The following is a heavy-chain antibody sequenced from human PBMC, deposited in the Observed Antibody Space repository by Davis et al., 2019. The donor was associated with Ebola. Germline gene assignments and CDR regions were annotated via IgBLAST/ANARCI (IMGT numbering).Heavy chain of an antibody. CDR2: IYYTTNT. Sequence: PSETLSLTCTVSGGSISSSSYYWSWIRQVPGKGLEWIGSIYYTTNTFYNPSLKSRLNISADTSRNQFSLRLHSMTAADTAVYLCARERRAYSGTYDYWGQGTLVTASS. CDR1: GGSISSSSYY. CDR3: ARERRAYSGTYDY. V-gene: IGHV4-39*01. J-gene: IGHJ4*02. D-gene: IGHD5-12*01.